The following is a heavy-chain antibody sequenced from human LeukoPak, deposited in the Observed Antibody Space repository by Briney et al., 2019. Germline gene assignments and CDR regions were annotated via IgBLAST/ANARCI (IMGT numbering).Heavy chain of an antibody. CDR3: PKASYDFWSGYYPAFDY. CDR1: GFTFSSYA. Sequence: GGSLRLSCAASGFTFSSYAMSWVRQAPGKGLEWVSAISGSGGSTYYADSVKGRFTISRDNSKNTLYLQMNSLRAEDTAVYYCPKASYDFWSGYYPAFDYWGQEPLVTVPS. D-gene: IGHD3-3*01. J-gene: IGHJ4*02. V-gene: IGHV3-23*01. CDR2: ISGSGGST.